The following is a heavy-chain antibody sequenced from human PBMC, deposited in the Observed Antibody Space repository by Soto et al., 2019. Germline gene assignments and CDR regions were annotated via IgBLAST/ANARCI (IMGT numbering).Heavy chain of an antibody. CDR3: AKGVMATTKIPKGIDY. J-gene: IGHJ4*02. Sequence: GGSLRLSCAASGFTFSSYGMHWVRQAPGKGLEWVAVISYDGSNKYYADSVKGRFTISRDNSKNTLYLQMNSLRAEDTAVYYCAKGVMATTKIPKGIDYWGQGTLVTVSS. CDR1: GFTFSSYG. CDR2: ISYDGSNK. V-gene: IGHV3-30*18. D-gene: IGHD2-21*01.